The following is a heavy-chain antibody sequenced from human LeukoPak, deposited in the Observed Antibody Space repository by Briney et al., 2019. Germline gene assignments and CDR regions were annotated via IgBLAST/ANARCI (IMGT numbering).Heavy chain of an antibody. CDR1: EFTFSSYG. CDR3: AKDRYSSSALFAITPFDY. CDR2: IRYDGSDK. Sequence: GGPLRLSCVASEFTFSSYGMHWVRQAPGKGLEWVASIRYDGSDKYYADSVKGRFAISRDNSKNTLYLQLNSLRAEDTAVYYCAKDRYSSSALFAITPFDYWGQGTLITVSS. D-gene: IGHD6-13*01. V-gene: IGHV3-30*02. J-gene: IGHJ4*02.